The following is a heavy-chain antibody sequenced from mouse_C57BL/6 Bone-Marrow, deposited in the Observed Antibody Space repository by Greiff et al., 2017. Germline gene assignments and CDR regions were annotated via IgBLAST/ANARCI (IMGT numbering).Heavy chain of an antibody. Sequence: EVHLVESGPGLVKPSQSLSLTCSVTGYSITSGYYWNWIRQFPGNKLEWMGYISYDGSNNYNPSLKNRISITRDTSKNQFFLKLNSVTTEDTATYYCARLANWDHYYAMDYWGQGTSVTVSS. V-gene: IGHV3-6*01. D-gene: IGHD4-1*01. CDR3: ARLANWDHYYAMDY. J-gene: IGHJ4*01. CDR1: GYSITSGYY. CDR2: ISYDGSN.